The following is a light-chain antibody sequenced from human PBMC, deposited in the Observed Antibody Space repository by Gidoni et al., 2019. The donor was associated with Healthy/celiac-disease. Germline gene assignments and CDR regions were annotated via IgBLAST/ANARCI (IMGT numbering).Light chain of an antibody. CDR1: QSVLYSSNNKNY. J-gene: IGKJ4*01. CDR3: QQYYSTPF. CDR2: WAS. Sequence: EIVMTQSPDSLAVSLGERATINCKSSQSVLYSSNNKNYLAWYQQKSGQPPKLLIYWASTRESGVPDRFSGSGSGTDFTLTISSLQAEDVAVYYCQQYYSTPFFGGGTKVEIK. V-gene: IGKV4-1*01.